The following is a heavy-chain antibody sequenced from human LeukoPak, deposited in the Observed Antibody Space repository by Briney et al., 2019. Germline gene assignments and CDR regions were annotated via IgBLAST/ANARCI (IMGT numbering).Heavy chain of an antibody. D-gene: IGHD6-13*01. J-gene: IGHJ6*02. CDR3: AGDVAAAGSASPHGMDV. CDR2: IWYDGSNK. CDR1: GFSFTRFD. Sequence: PGGSLRLSCAASGFSFTRFDMHWVRQAPGKGLEWVAVIWYDGSNKNYADSVKGRFTISRDNSKNTMYLQMNSLRAEDTAVYYCAGDVAAAGSASPHGMDVWGQGTTVTVSS. V-gene: IGHV3-33*01.